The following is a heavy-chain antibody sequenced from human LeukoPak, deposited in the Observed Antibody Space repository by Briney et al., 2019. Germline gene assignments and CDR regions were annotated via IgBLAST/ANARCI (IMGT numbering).Heavy chain of an antibody. J-gene: IGHJ4*02. V-gene: IGHV3-23*01. CDR1: GFTFRSYA. D-gene: IGHD3-3*01. Sequence: GGSLRLSCAASGFTFRSYAMSWVRQAPGKGVEGVSAISGSGGSTYYADSVKRRFTISRDNSNNTLYLQMNSLRAEDTAVYYCAKDQVLRFLEWLSPLDYWGQGTLVTVSS. CDR3: AKDQVLRFLEWLSPLDY. CDR2: ISGSGGST.